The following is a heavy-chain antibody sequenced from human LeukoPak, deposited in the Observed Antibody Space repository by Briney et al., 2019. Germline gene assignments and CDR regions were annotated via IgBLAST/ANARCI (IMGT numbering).Heavy chain of an antibody. D-gene: IGHD1-26*01. CDR3: ARIVGATLIDY. CDR1: GFTVSSNY. J-gene: IGHJ4*02. CDR2: IYSGGST. V-gene: IGHV3-53*01. Sequence: GGSLRLSCAASGFTVSSNYMSWVRQAPGKGLEWVSVIYSGGSTYYADSVKGRFTISRDNSKNTLYLQMNSLRAEDTAVYYCARIVGATLIDYWGQGTLVTVSS.